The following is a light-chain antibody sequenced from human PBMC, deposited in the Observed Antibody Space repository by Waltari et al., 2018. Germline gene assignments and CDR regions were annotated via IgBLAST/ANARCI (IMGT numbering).Light chain of an antibody. CDR1: QDISNY. J-gene: IGKJ4*01. CDR2: DAS. CDR3: QQYDNLPSPT. Sequence: DIQMTQSPSSLSASVGDRVNITCQASQDISNYLNWYQQKPGKAPKLLIYDASNLETGVPSRFSGSGSGTDFTFTISSLQPEDIATYYCQQYDNLPSPTFGGGTKVEIK. V-gene: IGKV1-33*01.